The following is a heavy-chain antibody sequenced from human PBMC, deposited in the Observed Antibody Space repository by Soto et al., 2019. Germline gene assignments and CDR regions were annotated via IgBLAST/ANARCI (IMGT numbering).Heavy chain of an antibody. Sequence: SETLSLTCAVYGGSFSGYYWSWIRQPPGKGLEWIGEINHSGSTNYNPSLKSRVTISVDTSKNQFSLKLSSVTAADTAVYYCAKDPESEIQWFYYFESWGQGTLVTVSS. CDR2: INHSGST. CDR3: AKDPESEIQWFYYFES. V-gene: IGHV4-34*01. D-gene: IGHD3-10*01. J-gene: IGHJ4*02. CDR1: GGSFSGYY.